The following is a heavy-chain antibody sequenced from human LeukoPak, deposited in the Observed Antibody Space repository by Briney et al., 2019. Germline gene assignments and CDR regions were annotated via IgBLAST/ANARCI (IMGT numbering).Heavy chain of an antibody. J-gene: IGHJ4*02. CDR3: ARTFRESYYDFWSGYSTLDY. CDR1: GGSFSGYY. Sequence: SETLSLTCAVYGGSFSGYYWSWIRQPPGKGLEWIGEINHSGSTNYNPSLKSRVTISVDTSKDQFSLKLSSVTAADTAVYYCARTFRESYYDFWSGYSTLDYWGQGTLVTVSS. V-gene: IGHV4-34*01. D-gene: IGHD3-3*01. CDR2: INHSGST.